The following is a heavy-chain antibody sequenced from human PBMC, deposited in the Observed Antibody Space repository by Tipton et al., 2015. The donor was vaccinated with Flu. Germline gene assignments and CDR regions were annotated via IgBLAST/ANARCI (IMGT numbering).Heavy chain of an antibody. CDR2: ISYDGSNK. V-gene: IGHV3-30*04. J-gene: IGHJ3*02. CDR3: AREGRLLRGGGLDAFDI. CDR1: GFTFSSYA. D-gene: IGHD2-15*01. Sequence: SLRLSCAASGFTFSSYAMHWVRQAPGKGLEWVAVISYDGSNKYYADSVKGRFTISRDNSENTLYLQMNSLRAEDTAVYCCAREGRLLRGGGLDAFDIWGQGKMVTVSS.